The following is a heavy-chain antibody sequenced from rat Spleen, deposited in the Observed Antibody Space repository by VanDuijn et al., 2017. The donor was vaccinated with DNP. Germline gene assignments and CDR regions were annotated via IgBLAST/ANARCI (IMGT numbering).Heavy chain of an antibody. CDR2: ISPSGGGT. Sequence: EVQLVESGGGLVQPGRSLKLSCAASGFTFSDYYMAWVRQAPKKGLEWVTSISPSGGGTYYRDSVKGRFTISRDNGKGTLYLQMESLRSEDTATYYCAKDAFDYWGQGVMVTVSS. J-gene: IGHJ2*01. CDR3: AKDAFDY. V-gene: IGHV5-20*01. CDR1: GFTFSDYY.